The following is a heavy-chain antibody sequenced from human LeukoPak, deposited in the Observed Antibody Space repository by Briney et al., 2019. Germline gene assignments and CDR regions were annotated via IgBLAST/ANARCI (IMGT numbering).Heavy chain of an antibody. D-gene: IGHD2-15*01. V-gene: IGHV3-48*03. J-gene: IGHJ4*02. Sequence: GGSLRLSCAASGFTFSSYEMNWVRQAPGKGLEWVSYISSSGSTIYYADSVKGRFTISRDNAKNSLYLQMNSLRAEDTAVYYCARSYCSGGSCYYPYYWGQGTLVTVSS. CDR2: ISSSGSTI. CDR1: GFTFSSYE. CDR3: ARSYCSGGSCYYPYY.